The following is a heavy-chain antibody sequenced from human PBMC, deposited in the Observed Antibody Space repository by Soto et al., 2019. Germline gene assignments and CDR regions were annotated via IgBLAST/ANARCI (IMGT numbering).Heavy chain of an antibody. CDR2: INPSGGGT. D-gene: IGHD2-15*01. V-gene: IGHV1-46*01. CDR1: GYTFLDFY. Sequence: QVQLVQSGTEVKKPGASVKVSCKASGYTFLDFYIHWVRQAPGQGLEWMGFINPSGGGTTYAQQLQGRLTMTRDTSTSTVYMELISLRSEDTAIYFCARGRDAASQFYSPHGMDVWGQGTTVTVSS. J-gene: IGHJ6*02. CDR3: ARGRDAASQFYSPHGMDV.